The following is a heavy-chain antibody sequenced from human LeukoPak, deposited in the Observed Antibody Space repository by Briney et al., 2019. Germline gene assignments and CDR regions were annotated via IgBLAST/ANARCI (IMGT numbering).Heavy chain of an antibody. CDR3: ARDYYDSSGYTLRAN. CDR2: IKQDGSEK. J-gene: IGHJ4*02. Sequence: GGSLGLSCAASGFTFSSYWMSWVRQAPGKGLEWVANIKQDGSEKYYVDSVKGRFTISRDNAKNSLCLQMNSLRAEDTAVYYCARDYYDSSGYTLRANWGQGTLVTVSS. V-gene: IGHV3-7*01. CDR1: GFTFSSYW. D-gene: IGHD3-22*01.